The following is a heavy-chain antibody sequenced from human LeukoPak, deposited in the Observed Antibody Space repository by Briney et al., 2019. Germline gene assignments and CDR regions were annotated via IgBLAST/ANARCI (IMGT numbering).Heavy chain of an antibody. CDR2: ISSSSSYI. D-gene: IGHD6-13*01. CDR1: GFTFSSYS. Sequence: GGSLRLSCAASGFTFSSYSMNWVRQAPGKGLEWVSSISSSSSYIYYADSVKGRFTISRDNAKNSLYLQMNSLRAEDTAVYYCARDREQLVPTYYFDYWGQGTLVTVSS. J-gene: IGHJ4*02. CDR3: ARDREQLVPTYYFDY. V-gene: IGHV3-21*01.